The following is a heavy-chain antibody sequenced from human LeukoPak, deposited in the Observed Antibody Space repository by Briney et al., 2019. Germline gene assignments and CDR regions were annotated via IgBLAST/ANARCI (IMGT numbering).Heavy chain of an antibody. CDR3: ARDHADTAMVVYYFDY. CDR2: IYYSGST. V-gene: IGHV4-59*12. CDR1: GGSISSYY. Sequence: SETLSLTCTVSGGSISSYYWSWIRQPPGKGLEWIGYIYYSGSTNYNPSLKSRVTMSVDTSKNQFSLKLSSVTAADTAVYYCARDHADTAMVVYYFDYWGQGTLVTVSS. D-gene: IGHD5-18*01. J-gene: IGHJ4*02.